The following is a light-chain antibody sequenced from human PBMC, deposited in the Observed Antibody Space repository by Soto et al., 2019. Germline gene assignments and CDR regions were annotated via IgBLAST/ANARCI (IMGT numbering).Light chain of an antibody. V-gene: IGKV3-15*01. CDR1: QSVSSN. CDR2: GAS. Sequence: EIVMTQSPATLSVSPGERATLSCRASQSVSSNVAWYQQKPGQAPRLLIYGASTRASGIPARFSGSGSETDFTLTISRLEPEDFAVYYCQQYGNSLTWTFGQGTK. J-gene: IGKJ1*01. CDR3: QQYGNSLTWT.